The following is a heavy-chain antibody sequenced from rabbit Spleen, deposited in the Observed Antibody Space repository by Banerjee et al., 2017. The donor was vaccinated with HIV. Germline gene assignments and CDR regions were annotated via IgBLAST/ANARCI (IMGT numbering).Heavy chain of an antibody. CDR1: GFSFNSGDD. J-gene: IGHJ4*01. CDR3: ARDLTGVIGWNFGW. Sequence: QSLEESGGGLVKPGASLTLTCKASGFSFNSGDDMCWVRQAPGKGLEWIACIYAGSSNNAYSATWAKGRFTFSKTSSTTVTLQVTSLTVADTATYFCARDLTGVIGWNFGWWGPGTLVTVS. D-gene: IGHD1-1*01. V-gene: IGHV1S40*01. CDR2: IYAGSSNNA.